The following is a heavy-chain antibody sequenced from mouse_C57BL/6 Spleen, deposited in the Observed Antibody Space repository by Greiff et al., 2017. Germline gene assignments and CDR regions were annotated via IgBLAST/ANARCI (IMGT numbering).Heavy chain of an antibody. CDR3: AREGGSSGYDAMDY. D-gene: IGHD3-2*02. J-gene: IGHJ4*01. V-gene: IGHV1-52*01. CDR1: GYTFTSYW. CDR2: IDPSDSET. Sequence: QVQLKQPGAELVRPGSSVKLSCKASGYTFTSYWMHWVKQRPIQGLEWIGNIDPSDSETHYNQKFKDKATLTVDKSSSTAYMQLSSLTSEDSAVYYCAREGGSSGYDAMDYWGQGTSVTVSS.